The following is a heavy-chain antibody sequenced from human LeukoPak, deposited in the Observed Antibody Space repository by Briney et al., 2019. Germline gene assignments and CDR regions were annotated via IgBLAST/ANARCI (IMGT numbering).Heavy chain of an antibody. CDR1: GXIFTNYC. D-gene: IGHD6-13*01. Sequence: PGESLKISFKGSGXIFTNYCIGWVRQMPGKGLEWMGIIYPGDSDTTYSPSFQGQVTISADKSITTAYLQWSSLKASDTAMYYCARQGGRQLVYFDYWGQGTLVTVSS. CDR2: IYPGDSDT. J-gene: IGHJ4*02. CDR3: ARQGGRQLVYFDY. V-gene: IGHV5-51*01.